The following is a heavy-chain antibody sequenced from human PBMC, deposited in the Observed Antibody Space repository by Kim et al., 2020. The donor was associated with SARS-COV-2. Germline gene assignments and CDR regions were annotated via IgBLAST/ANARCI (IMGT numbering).Heavy chain of an antibody. V-gene: IGHV3-9*01. CDR1: GFTFDDYA. J-gene: IGHJ4*02. Sequence: GGSLRLSCAASGFTFDDYAMHWVRQAPGKGLEWVSGISWNSGSIGYADSVKGRFTISRDNAKNSLYLQMNSLRAEDTALYYCAKERPLGGGDFDWLFVTSYFDYWGQGTLVTVSS. CDR3: AKERPLGGGDFDWLFVTSYFDY. D-gene: IGHD3-9*01. CDR2: ISWNSGSI.